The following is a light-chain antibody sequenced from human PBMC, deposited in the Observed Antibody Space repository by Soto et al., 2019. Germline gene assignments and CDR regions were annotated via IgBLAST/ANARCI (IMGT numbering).Light chain of an antibody. CDR3: QQYNYWPPT. V-gene: IGKV1-5*03. CDR2: KAS. CDR1: QTISSW. Sequence: DSQMTQSPSTLSGSVGDRVTITCRASQTISSWLAWYQQKPGKAPKLLIYKASTLKSGVPSRFSGSGSGTEFTLTISSLQSEGFAVYYCQQYNYWPPTFGQGTKVDIK. J-gene: IGKJ1*01.